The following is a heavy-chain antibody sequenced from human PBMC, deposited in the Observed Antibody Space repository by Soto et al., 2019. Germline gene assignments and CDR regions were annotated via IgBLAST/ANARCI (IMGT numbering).Heavy chain of an antibody. CDR2: IKTDGSSI. J-gene: IGHJ2*01. V-gene: IGHV3-74*01. D-gene: IGHD6-6*01. CDR3: ARAPTTSRYFDL. CDR1: GFTLSSYL. Sequence: GGSLRLSCSASGFTLSSYLMHWVRQVPGKGLVWVSRIKTDGSSIRYADSVKGRFTISRDNAKNTLYLQMNSLRAEETAVYYCARAPTTSRYFDLWGRGTLVTVSS.